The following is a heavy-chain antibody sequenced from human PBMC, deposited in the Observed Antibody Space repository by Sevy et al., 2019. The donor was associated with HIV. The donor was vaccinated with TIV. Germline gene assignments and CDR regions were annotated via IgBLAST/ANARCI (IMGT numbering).Heavy chain of an antibody. CDR3: ARAPGVVRGVVITALDY. V-gene: IGHV3-53*01. J-gene: IGHJ4*02. CDR1: GFTVSSNY. Sequence: GGSLRLSCAASGFTVSSNYMNWVRQPPGKGLEWVSVIYSSGNTFYADSVKGRFTISRDNSKNTLYLQMNSLRAEDTAMYYCARAPGVVRGVVITALDYWGQGTLVTVSS. CDR2: IYSSGNT. D-gene: IGHD3-10*01.